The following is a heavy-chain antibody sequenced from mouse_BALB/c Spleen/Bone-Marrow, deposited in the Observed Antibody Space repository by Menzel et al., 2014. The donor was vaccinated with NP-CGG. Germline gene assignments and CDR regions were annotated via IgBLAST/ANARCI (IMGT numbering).Heavy chain of an antibody. V-gene: IGHV1S81*02. CDR3: TRSYYGNYFYV. J-gene: IGHJ1*01. Sequence: LVESGAELVKPGASVKLSCKASGYTFTSYYMYWVKQRPGQGLEWIGEINPSNGGTNFNEKFKSKATLTVDKSSSTAYMQLSSLTSEDSAVYYCTRSYYGNYFYVWGAGTTVTVSS. CDR1: GYTFTSYY. CDR2: INPSNGGT. D-gene: IGHD2-1*01.